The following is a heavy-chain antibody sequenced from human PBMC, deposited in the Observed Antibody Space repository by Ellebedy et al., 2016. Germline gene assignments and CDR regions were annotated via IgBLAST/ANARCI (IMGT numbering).Heavy chain of an antibody. CDR3: ARDGHQCRGCAFDI. D-gene: IGHD6-25*01. Sequence: GGSLRLXCAASEFTFSNYWMSWVRQAPGKGLEWVANMKHDGSEKNYVDSVKGRFTISRDNAKKSVYLQMNSLRAEDTAVYYCARDGHQCRGCAFDIWGQGTMVTVSS. J-gene: IGHJ3*02. CDR2: MKHDGSEK. V-gene: IGHV3-7*01. CDR1: EFTFSNYW.